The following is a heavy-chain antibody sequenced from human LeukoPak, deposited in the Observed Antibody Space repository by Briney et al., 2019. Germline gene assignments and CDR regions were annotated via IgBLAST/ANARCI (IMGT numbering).Heavy chain of an antibody. CDR1: GFTLSSYA. CDR2: ISGSGGST. D-gene: IGHD6-19*01. CDR3: AKDLAGHSSGWYRPQYYFGY. J-gene: IGHJ4*02. Sequence: PGGSLRLSCAAFGFTLSSYAMSWVRQAPGKGLEWVSAISGSGGSTYYADSVKGRFTISRDNSKNTLYLQMNSLRAEDTAVYYWAKDLAGHSSGWYRPQYYFGYWGQGTLVTVSS. V-gene: IGHV3-23*01.